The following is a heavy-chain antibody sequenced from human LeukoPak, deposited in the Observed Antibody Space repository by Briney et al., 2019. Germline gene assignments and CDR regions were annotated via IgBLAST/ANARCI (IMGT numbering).Heavy chain of an antibody. Sequence: PGGSLGLSCAASGFTFSSYGMHWVRQAPGKGLEWVAVISYDGSNKYYADSVKGRFTISRDNSKNTLYLQMNSLRAEDTAVYYCAKGVRSNHYRNYGMDVWGQGTTVTVSS. CDR2: ISYDGSNK. D-gene: IGHD4-11*01. V-gene: IGHV3-30*18. CDR1: GFTFSSYG. CDR3: AKGVRSNHYRNYGMDV. J-gene: IGHJ6*02.